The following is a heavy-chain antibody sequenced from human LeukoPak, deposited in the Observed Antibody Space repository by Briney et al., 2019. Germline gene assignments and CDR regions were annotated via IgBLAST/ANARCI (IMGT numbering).Heavy chain of an antibody. V-gene: IGHV3-66*02. D-gene: IGHD3-22*01. CDR2: ITTTSST. J-gene: IGHJ4*02. Sequence: PGGSLRHTSADSGFTFFCSSWSWVRQAPGKGLEWVSSITTTSSTYYADSVKGRFTISRDNSKNTLYLQMNSLRAEDTAVYYCARGRSRYYYDTSGYSYFDTWGQGTLVTVSS. CDR1: GFTFFCSS. CDR3: ARGRSRYYYDTSGYSYFDT.